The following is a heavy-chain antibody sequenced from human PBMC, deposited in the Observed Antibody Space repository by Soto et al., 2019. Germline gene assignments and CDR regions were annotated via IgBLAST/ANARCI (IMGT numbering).Heavy chain of an antibody. CDR2: IYYSGST. D-gene: IGHD3-3*01. Sequence: SETLSLTCTVSGGSISSSSYYWGWIRQPPGKGLEWIGSIYYSGSTYYNPSLKSRVTISVDTSKNQFSLKLSSVTAADTAVYYCARKVLEWLLLDYYYYMDVWGKGTTVTVSS. CDR1: GGSISSSSYY. J-gene: IGHJ6*03. CDR3: ARKVLEWLLLDYYYYMDV. V-gene: IGHV4-39*01.